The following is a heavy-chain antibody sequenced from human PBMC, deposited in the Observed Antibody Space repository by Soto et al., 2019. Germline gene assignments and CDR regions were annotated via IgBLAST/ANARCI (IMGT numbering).Heavy chain of an antibody. CDR3: AKGYCSSTSCSWFDP. J-gene: IGHJ5*02. Sequence: EVQLLESGGGLVQPGGSLRLSCAASGFTFSSYAMSWVRQAPGKGLEWVSAISGSGGSTYYADSVKGRFTISRDNSKNTLYLQRNSLRAEDTAVYYCAKGYCSSTSCSWFDPWGQGTLVTVSS. D-gene: IGHD2-2*01. V-gene: IGHV3-23*01. CDR2: ISGSGGST. CDR1: GFTFSSYA.